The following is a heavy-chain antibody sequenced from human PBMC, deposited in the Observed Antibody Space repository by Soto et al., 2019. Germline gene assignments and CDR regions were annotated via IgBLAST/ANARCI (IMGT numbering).Heavy chain of an antibody. V-gene: IGHV5-10-1*01. D-gene: IGHD6-6*01. J-gene: IGHJ6*02. CDR1: GYSFTSYW. Sequence: GESLKISCKGSGYSFTSYWISWVRQMPGKGLEWMGRIDPSDSYTNYSPSFQGHVTISADKSISTAYLQWSSLKASDTAMYYCARSIAARPGYYHYGMDVWGQGTTVTVSS. CDR3: ARSIAARPGYYHYGMDV. CDR2: IDPSDSYT.